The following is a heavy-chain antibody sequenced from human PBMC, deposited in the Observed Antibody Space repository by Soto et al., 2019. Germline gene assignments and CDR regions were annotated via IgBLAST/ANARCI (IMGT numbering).Heavy chain of an antibody. V-gene: IGHV1-69*13. J-gene: IGHJ6*02. CDR3: ARVYYEYSSGWVYYYGMDV. CDR2: IIPIFGTA. CDR1: GGTFSSYA. Sequence: GASVKVSCKASGGTFSSYAISWVRQAPGQGLEWMGGIIPIFGTANYAQKFQGRVTITADESTSTAYMELSSLRSEDTAVYYCARVYYEYSSGWVYYYGMDVWGQGTTVTVSS. D-gene: IGHD6-19*01.